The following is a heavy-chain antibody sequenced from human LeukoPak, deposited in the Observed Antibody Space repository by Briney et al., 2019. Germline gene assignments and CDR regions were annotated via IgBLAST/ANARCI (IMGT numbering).Heavy chain of an antibody. Sequence: ASVKVSCKASGGTFSSYAISWVRQAPGQGLEWMGGIIPIFGTANYAQKFQGRFTITADESTSTAYMELSSLRSEDTAVYYCARSGSSSSYYYGMDVWGQGTTVTVSS. D-gene: IGHD6-6*01. J-gene: IGHJ6*02. CDR2: IIPIFGTA. V-gene: IGHV1-69*13. CDR3: ARSGSSSSYYYGMDV. CDR1: GGTFSSYA.